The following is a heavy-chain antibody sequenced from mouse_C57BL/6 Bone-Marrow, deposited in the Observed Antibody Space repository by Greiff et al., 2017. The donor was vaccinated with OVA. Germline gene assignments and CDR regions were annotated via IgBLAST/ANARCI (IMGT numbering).Heavy chain of an antibody. D-gene: IGHD2-1*01. CDR2: IDPSDSYT. J-gene: IGHJ3*01. V-gene: IGHV1-69*01. Sequence: VQLQQPGAELVMPGASVKLSCKASGYTFTSYWMHWVKQRPGQGLEWIGEIDPSDSYTNYNQKFKGKSTLTVDKSSSTAYMQLSSLTSEDSAVYYCARSQYGNYFAYWGQGTLVTVSA. CDR3: ARSQYGNYFAY. CDR1: GYTFTSYW.